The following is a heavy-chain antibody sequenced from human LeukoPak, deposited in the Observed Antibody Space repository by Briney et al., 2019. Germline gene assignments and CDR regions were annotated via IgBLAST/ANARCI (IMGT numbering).Heavy chain of an antibody. CDR2: IYQSGST. D-gene: IGHD4-11*01. CDR1: GGSISSGGYY. CDR3: ARDYSLDS. V-gene: IGHV4-30-2*01. J-gene: IGHJ4*02. Sequence: SQTLSLTCTVSGGSISSGGYYWSWIRQPPGKGLEWIGYIYQSGSTYYNPSLKSRATISIDRSKNQFSLKLNSVTAADTAVYYCARDYSLDSWGQGTLVTVSP.